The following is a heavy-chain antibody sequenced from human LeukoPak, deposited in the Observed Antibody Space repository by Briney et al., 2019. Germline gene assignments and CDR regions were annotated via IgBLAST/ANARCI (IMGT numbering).Heavy chain of an antibody. D-gene: IGHD5-12*01. CDR1: GYSISSGYY. J-gene: IGHJ4*02. CDR2: IYYSGST. CDR3: AREEYSGYESDY. V-gene: IGHV4-38-2*02. Sequence: PSETLSLTCTVSGYSISSGYYWGWIRQPPGKGLEWIGSIYYSGSTYYNPSLKSRVTISVDTSKNQFSLKLSSVTAADTAVYYCAREEYSGYESDYWGQGTLVTVSS.